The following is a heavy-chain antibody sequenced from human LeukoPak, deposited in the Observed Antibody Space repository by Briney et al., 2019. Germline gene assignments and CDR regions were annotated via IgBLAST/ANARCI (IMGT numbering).Heavy chain of an antibody. V-gene: IGHV3-30-3*02. J-gene: IGHJ4*02. Sequence: GGSLRLSCAASGFTFSSYAMHWVRQAPGKGLEWVAVISYDGSNKYYADSVKGRFTISRDNSKNTLYLQMNSLRAEDTAVYYCAKFGNIVVVPAAVDYWGQGTLVTVSS. CDR1: GFTFSSYA. CDR3: AKFGNIVVVPAAVDY. CDR2: ISYDGSNK. D-gene: IGHD2-2*01.